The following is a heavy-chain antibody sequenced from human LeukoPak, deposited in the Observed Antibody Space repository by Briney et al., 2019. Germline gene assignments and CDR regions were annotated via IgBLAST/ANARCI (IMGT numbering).Heavy chain of an antibody. CDR2: IYYSGST. Sequence: SETLSLTCTVSGGSIRNYYWNWIRQPPGKGLEWIGYIYYSGSTNYNPSLKSRVTISVDTSKNQFSLKLSSVTAADTAVYYCARDRYSSSSGWFDPWGQGTLVTVSS. CDR3: ARDRYSSSSGWFDP. CDR1: GGSIRNYY. V-gene: IGHV4-59*01. D-gene: IGHD6-6*01. J-gene: IGHJ5*02.